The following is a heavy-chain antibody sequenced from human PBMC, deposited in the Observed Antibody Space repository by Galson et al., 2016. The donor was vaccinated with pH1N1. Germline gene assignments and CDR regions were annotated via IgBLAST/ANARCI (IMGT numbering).Heavy chain of an antibody. Sequence: IYSNRNTSHNPSLKSRVTISVDTSKNQFSLKLSSVTAADTAVYYCARHDYGDYVGWFDPWGQGTLVTVSS. CDR3: ARHDYGDYVGWFDP. J-gene: IGHJ5*02. V-gene: IGHV4-59*08. CDR2: IYSNRNT. D-gene: IGHD4-17*01.